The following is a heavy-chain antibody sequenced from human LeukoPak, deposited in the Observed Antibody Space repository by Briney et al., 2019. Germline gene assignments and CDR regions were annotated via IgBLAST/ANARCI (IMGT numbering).Heavy chain of an antibody. CDR3: ARESESTIFGVVNRWFDP. V-gene: IGHV4-39*07. J-gene: IGHJ5*02. Sequence: SETLSLTCTASGGSISTPDHYWGWIRQPPGKGLEWMGIIYHSGSTYYNPSLKSRVTISVDRSKNQFSLRLSSVTAADTAGYYCARESESTIFGVVNRWFDPWGQGTLVTVSS. CDR2: IYHSGST. CDR1: GGSISTPDHY. D-gene: IGHD3-3*01.